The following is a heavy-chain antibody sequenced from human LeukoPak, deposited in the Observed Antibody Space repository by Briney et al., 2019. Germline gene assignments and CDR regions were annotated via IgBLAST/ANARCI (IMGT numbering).Heavy chain of an antibody. D-gene: IGHD6-13*01. Sequence: GGSLRLSCAASGFTLQDYSMHWVRQAPGKGLEWVSLISWDEDNTFYAGSVKGRFTISRDNSKNSLYLQMNSLRSEDTALYYCAKDRGTSWYDGKGGYMDVWGKGTTVTVSS. CDR2: ISWDEDNT. CDR1: GFTLQDYS. V-gene: IGHV3-43*01. CDR3: AKDRGTSWYDGKGGYMDV. J-gene: IGHJ6*03.